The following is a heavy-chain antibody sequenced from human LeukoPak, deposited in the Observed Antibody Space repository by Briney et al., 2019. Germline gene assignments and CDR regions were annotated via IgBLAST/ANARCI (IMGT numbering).Heavy chain of an antibody. J-gene: IGHJ4*02. D-gene: IGHD1-26*01. Sequence: SGGSLRLSCAASGFTFSTYTMNLVRQAPGNGLECVSSISSSSTYMYYVDSVKGRFTISRDNAKSSLYLQMNSLRAEDTAMYYCARDIVGGVIDYWGQGTRVTVSS. CDR3: ARDIVGGVIDY. V-gene: IGHV3-21*01. CDR2: ISSSSTYM. CDR1: GFTFSTYT.